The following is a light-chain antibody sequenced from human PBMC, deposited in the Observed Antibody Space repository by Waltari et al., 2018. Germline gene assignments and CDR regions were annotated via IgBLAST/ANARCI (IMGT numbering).Light chain of an antibody. CDR1: QSVSSY. CDR2: DAS. CDR3: QQRASWPVT. J-gene: IGKJ5*01. Sequence: EIVLTQSPATLTLSPGDSAPLSGRASQSVSSYLAGYQQKPGQAPRLLIYDASNRATGIPARFGGYGSGTDFSLTISSLEPEDFAVYYCQQRASWPVTFGQGTRLEIK. V-gene: IGKV3-11*01.